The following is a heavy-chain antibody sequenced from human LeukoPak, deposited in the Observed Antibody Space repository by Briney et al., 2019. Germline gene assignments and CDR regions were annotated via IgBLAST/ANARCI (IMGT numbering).Heavy chain of an antibody. CDR1: GGTFSSYA. D-gene: IGHD3-22*01. J-gene: IGHJ4*02. V-gene: IGHV1-69*05. Sequence: SVKVSCKASGGTFSSYAISWVRQAPGQGLEWMGGIIPIFGTANYAQKFQGRVTITTDESTSTAYMELSSLRSEDTAVYYCARLESEGYYDSSGTGYWGQGTLVTVSS. CDR2: IIPIFGTA. CDR3: ARLESEGYYDSSGTGY.